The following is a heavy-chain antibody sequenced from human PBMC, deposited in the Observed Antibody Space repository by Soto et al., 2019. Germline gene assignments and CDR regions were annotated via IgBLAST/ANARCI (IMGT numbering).Heavy chain of an antibody. CDR2: VISSSSSI. Sequence: GGSLXLSXXXSXXXXXXXXXXXXXQAPGXGXEWVSAVISSSSSIYYADSVKGGFTISRDNAKNSLYPQMNSLRAEDTAVYYCVSRSSSSWYSLNWGQGTLVTVSS. D-gene: IGHD6-13*01. CDR1: XXXXXXXX. CDR3: VSRSSSSWYSLN. V-gene: IGHV3-21*01. J-gene: IGHJ4*02.